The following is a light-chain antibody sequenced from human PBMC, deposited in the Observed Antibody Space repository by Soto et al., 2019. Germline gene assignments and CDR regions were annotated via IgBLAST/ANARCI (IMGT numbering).Light chain of an antibody. CDR1: SIDGGSYNL. V-gene: IGLV2-23*01. CDR3: CSYAGSSTFYV. CDR2: EGS. Sequence: QSALTQPASVSGSPGQSITISCTGTSIDGGSYNLVSWYQQHPGKAPKLMIYEGSKRPSGVSNRFSGSKSGNTASLTISGLQAEDEADYYCCSYAGSSTFYVYGTGTKLTVL. J-gene: IGLJ1*01.